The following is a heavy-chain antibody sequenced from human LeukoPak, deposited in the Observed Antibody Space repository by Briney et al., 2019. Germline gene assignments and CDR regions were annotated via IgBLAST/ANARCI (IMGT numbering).Heavy chain of an antibody. V-gene: IGHV4-4*07. CDR3: ARGPLRSGYHDAFDI. CDR1: GGSISSYY. CDR2: IYTSGST. J-gene: IGHJ3*02. D-gene: IGHD3-3*01. Sequence: PSETLSLTCTVSGGSISSYYWSWIRQPAGKGLEWIGRIYTSGSTNYNPSLKSRVTMSVDTSKNQFSLKLSSVTAADTAVYYCARGPLRSGYHDAFDIWGQGTMVTVSS.